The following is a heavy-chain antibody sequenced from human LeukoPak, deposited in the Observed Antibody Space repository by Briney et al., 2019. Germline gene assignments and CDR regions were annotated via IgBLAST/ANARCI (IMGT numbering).Heavy chain of an antibody. V-gene: IGHV4-59*11. CDR1: DDSFSSHY. D-gene: IGHD4-17*01. Sequence: SETLSLTCAVSDDSFSSHYWTWIRQPPGKGLEWIGYISYIGSTNYNPSLKSRVTISIDTSKNQFSLQLTSVTAADTAVYYCARDLVTVTKEFDIWGKGQWSASLQ. CDR3: ARDLVTVTKEFDI. J-gene: IGHJ3*02. CDR2: ISYIGST.